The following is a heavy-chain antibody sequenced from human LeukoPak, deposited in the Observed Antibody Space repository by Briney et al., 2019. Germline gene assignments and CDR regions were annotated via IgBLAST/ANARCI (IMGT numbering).Heavy chain of an antibody. CDR3: AKSPVSSCGGSFCYPFDY. CDR2: ISGSDDGT. CDR1: GFTFSTYA. J-gene: IGHJ4*02. D-gene: IGHD2-21*01. V-gene: IGHV3-23*01. Sequence: GGSLRLSCAASGFTFSTYAMSWVRQIPGKGLEWVSAISGSDDGTCYADSVKGRFTISRDNSRNTLYLQMNTLRAEDTAVYFCAKSPVSSCGGSFCYPFDYWGQGNLVTVSS.